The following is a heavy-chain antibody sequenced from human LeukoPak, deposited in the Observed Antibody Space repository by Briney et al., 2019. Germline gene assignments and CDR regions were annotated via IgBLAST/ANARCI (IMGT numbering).Heavy chain of an antibody. J-gene: IGHJ6*03. D-gene: IGHD5-18*01. CDR1: GFTFSSYE. V-gene: IGHV3-48*03. CDR3: ASKVDHTDYYYYYMDV. Sequence: GGSLRLSCAASGFTFSSYEMNWVRQAPGKGLEWVSYISSSGSTIYYADSVKGRFTISRDNSKNTLYLQMNSLRAEDTAVYYCASKVDHTDYYYYYMDVWGKGTTVTISS. CDR2: ISSSGSTI.